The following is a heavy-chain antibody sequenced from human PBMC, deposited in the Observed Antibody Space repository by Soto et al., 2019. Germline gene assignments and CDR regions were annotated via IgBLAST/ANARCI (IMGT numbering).Heavy chain of an antibody. CDR3: GREHWNYDGEHWFDP. CDR1: GYTFTSYY. CDR2: INPNSGGT. J-gene: IGHJ5*02. V-gene: IGHV1-2*04. Sequence: ASVKVSCKASGYTFTSYYMHWVRQAPGQGLEWMGWINPNSGGTNYAQKFQGWVTMTRDTSISTAYMELSRLRSDDTAVYYCGREHWNYDGEHWFDPWGQGTLVTVSS. D-gene: IGHD1-7*01.